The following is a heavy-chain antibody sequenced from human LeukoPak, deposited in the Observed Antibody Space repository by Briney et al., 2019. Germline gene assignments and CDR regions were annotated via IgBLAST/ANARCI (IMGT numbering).Heavy chain of an antibody. CDR2: INPNSGGT. Sequence: GRSLRLSCAASGYTFTGYYMHWVRQAPGQGLEWMGWINPNSGGTNYAQKFQGRVTMTRDTSISTAYMELSRLRSDDTAVYYCARPSRSLQDYWGQGTLVTVSS. V-gene: IGHV1-2*02. CDR1: GYTFTGYY. D-gene: IGHD6-13*01. CDR3: ARPSRSLQDY. J-gene: IGHJ4*02.